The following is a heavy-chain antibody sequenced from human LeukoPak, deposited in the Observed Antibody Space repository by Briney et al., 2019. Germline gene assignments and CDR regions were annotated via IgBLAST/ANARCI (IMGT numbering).Heavy chain of an antibody. Sequence: GGSLRLSCAASGFTFRSFEMNWVRQAPGKGLEWVSYISSSGTTIYYADSAKGRFTISRDNAKNSLYLQMNSLRAEDTAVYYCARGYTGLFDSWGQGTLVTVSS. J-gene: IGHJ4*02. CDR1: GFTFRSFE. V-gene: IGHV3-48*03. D-gene: IGHD1-14*01. CDR2: ISSSGTTI. CDR3: ARGYTGLFDS.